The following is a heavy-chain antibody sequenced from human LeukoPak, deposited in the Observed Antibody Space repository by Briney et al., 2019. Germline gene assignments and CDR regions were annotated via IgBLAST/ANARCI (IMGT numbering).Heavy chain of an antibody. CDR2: INHSGST. CDR1: GGSFSGYY. Sequence: PSETLSLTCAVYGGSFSGYYWSWIRQPPGKGLEWIGEINHSGSTNYNPSLKSRVTISVDTSKNQFSLKLSSVTAADTAVYYCARQLYVWGSYRPYGMDVWGQGTTVTVSS. J-gene: IGHJ6*02. V-gene: IGHV4-34*01. CDR3: ARQLYVWGSYRPYGMDV. D-gene: IGHD3-16*02.